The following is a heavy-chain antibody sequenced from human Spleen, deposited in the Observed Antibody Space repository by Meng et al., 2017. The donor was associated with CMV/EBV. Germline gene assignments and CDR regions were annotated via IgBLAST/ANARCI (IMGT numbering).Heavy chain of an antibody. CDR1: GFTFGDYI. CDR3: TRVVIYKAYGMDV. Sequence: GGSRRLSCTASGFTFGDYIMTWVRQAPGKGLEWVGFIRTKTYGGTTEYAASVRGRFTISRDDSKTTAYLQMNKLKTEDTAVYYCTRVVIYKAYGMDVWGQGTTVTVSS. J-gene: IGHJ6*02. D-gene: IGHD2-21*01. V-gene: IGHV3-49*04. CDR2: IRTKTYGGTT.